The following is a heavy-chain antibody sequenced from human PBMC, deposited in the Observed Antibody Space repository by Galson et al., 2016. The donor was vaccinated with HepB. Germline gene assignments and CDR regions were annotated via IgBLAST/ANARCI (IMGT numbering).Heavy chain of an antibody. CDR2: TYYSSKWYS. Sequence: CAISGDSVSSNSAAWNWIRRSPSRGLEWLGRTYYSSKWYSDYAVTVKSRITINPDTSKNQFSLQLNSVTPEDTAVDYCAREGLGAIFGVVIPVDAFDIWGQGTVVTVSS. CDR1: GDSVSSNSAA. J-gene: IGHJ3*02. V-gene: IGHV6-1*01. CDR3: AREGLGAIFGVVIPVDAFDI. D-gene: IGHD3-3*01.